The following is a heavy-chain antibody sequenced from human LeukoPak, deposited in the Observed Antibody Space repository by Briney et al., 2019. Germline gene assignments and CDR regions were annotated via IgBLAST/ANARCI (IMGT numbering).Heavy chain of an antibody. CDR1: GFTFSSYW. J-gene: IGHJ4*02. Sequence: GGSLRLSCAASGFTFSSYWMSWVRQAPGKGLEWVANIKQDGSEKYYVDSVKGRFTISRDNAKNSLYLQMNSLRAEDTAVYYCARDYYGSGSYYNYFDYWGQGTLVTVSS. D-gene: IGHD3-10*01. V-gene: IGHV3-7*01. CDR3: ARDYYGSGSYYNYFDY. CDR2: IKQDGSEK.